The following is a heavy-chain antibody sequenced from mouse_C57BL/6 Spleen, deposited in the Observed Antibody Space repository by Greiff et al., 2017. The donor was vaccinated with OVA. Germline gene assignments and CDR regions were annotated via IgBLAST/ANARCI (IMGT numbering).Heavy chain of an antibody. D-gene: IGHD2-1*01. V-gene: IGHV1-82*01. CDR3: ARKKEDIYYGNYDYAMDY. CDR2: IYPGDGDT. CDR1: GYAFSSSW. Sequence: VQLQQSGPELVKPGASVKISCKASGYAFSSSWMNWVKQRPGKGLEWIGRIYPGDGDTNYNGKFKGKATLTADKSSSTAYMQLSSLTSEDSAVYFGARKKEDIYYGNYDYAMDYWGQGTSVTVSS. J-gene: IGHJ4*01.